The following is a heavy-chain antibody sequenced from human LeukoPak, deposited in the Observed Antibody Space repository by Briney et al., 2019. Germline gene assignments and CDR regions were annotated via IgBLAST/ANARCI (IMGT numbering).Heavy chain of an antibody. CDR2: IYSGGST. CDR3: ARVGGSDWYFDY. Sequence: GGSLRLSCAASGFIVSSNYMSWVRQAPGKGLEWVSVIYSGGSTYSADSVKGRFTISRDNSKNTLYLQMNSLRAEDTVVYYCARVGGSDWYFDYWGQGTLVTVSS. D-gene: IGHD6-19*01. CDR1: GFIVSSNY. J-gene: IGHJ4*02. V-gene: IGHV3-53*01.